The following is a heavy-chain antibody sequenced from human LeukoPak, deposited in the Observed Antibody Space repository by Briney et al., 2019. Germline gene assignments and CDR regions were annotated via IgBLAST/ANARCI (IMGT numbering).Heavy chain of an antibody. CDR3: ARGGYYDSSGYSN. CDR2: IYYSGST. D-gene: IGHD3-22*01. J-gene: IGHJ4*02. Sequence: ASETLSLTCTVSGGSVSSGSYYWSWIRQPPGKGLEWIGYIYYSGSTNYNPSLKSRVTISVDTSKNQFSLKLSSVTAADTAVYYCARGGYYDSSGYSNWGQGTLVTVSS. V-gene: IGHV4-61*01. CDR1: GGSVSSGSYY.